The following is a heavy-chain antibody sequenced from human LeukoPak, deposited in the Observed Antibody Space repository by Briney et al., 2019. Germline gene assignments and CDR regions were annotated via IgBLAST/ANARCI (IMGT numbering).Heavy chain of an antibody. Sequence: SETLSLTCTVSSGSISGSDYYWCWIRQPPGKGLEWIGSINYSGNTYYDSSLKSRVTISVDTSKNHFSLRLSSVTAADTAVYYCTRLVLSYGNAFDHWGQGTLVTVSS. CDR2: INYSGNT. D-gene: IGHD3-16*01. CDR3: TRLVLSYGNAFDH. J-gene: IGHJ4*02. V-gene: IGHV4-39*02. CDR1: SGSISGSDYY.